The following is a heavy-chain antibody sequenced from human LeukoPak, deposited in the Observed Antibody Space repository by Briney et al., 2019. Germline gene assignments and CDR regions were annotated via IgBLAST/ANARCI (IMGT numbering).Heavy chain of an antibody. D-gene: IGHD3-10*01. CDR2: INHSGST. CDR3: ARSMVRGVTYIDY. V-gene: IGHV4-34*01. Sequence: SETLSLTCAVYGGSFSGYYWSWIRQPPGKGLEWIGEINHSGSTNYNPSLKSRVTISVDTSKNQFSLKLSSVTAADTAVYYCARSMVRGVTYIDYWGQGTLVTVSS. CDR1: GGSFSGYY. J-gene: IGHJ4*02.